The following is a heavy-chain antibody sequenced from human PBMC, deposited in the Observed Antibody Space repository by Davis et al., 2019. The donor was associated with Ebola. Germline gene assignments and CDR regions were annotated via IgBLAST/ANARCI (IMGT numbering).Heavy chain of an antibody. D-gene: IGHD5-12*01. V-gene: IGHV6-1*01. J-gene: IGHJ6*04. CDR1: GDSVAGGTGG. CDR3: ARGWLRSGLDV. CDR2: QYYSSKWYT. Sequence: HSQTLSLTCAISGDSVAGGTGGWNWIRQSPSRGLEWLGRQYYSSKWYTGYAESVKSRINISPDTAKNQFSLHLNSVTPEDTAVYYCARGWLRSGLDVWGKGAAVIVSS.